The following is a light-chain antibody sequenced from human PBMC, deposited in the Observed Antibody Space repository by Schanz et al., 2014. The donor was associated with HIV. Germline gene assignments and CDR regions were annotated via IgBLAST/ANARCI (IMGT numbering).Light chain of an antibody. Sequence: QSVLTQPPSVSGAPGQRVTISCTGSSSNIGAGYDVHWYQQLPGTAPKLLIYGNSNRPSGVPDRLSGSKSGTSASLAISRLQSEDEADYYCAAWDDSLNGVVFGGGTQLTVL. J-gene: IGLJ2*01. CDR2: GNS. CDR1: SSNIGAGYD. V-gene: IGLV1-40*01. CDR3: AAWDDSLNGVV.